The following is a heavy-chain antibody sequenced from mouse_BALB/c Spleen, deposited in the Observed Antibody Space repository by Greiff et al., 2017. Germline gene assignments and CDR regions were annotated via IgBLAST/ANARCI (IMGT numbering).Heavy chain of an antibody. J-gene: IGHJ4*01. CDR3: ARHRDDGYYDAMDY. D-gene: IGHD2-3*01. CDR1: GFTFSSYT. Sequence: EVKLLESGGGLVQPGGSLKLSCAASGFTFSSYTMSWVRQTPEKRLEWVAYISNGGGSTYYPDTVKGRFTISRDNAKNTLYLQMSSLKSEDTAMYYCARHRDDGYYDAMDYWGQGTSVTVSS. CDR2: ISNGGGST. V-gene: IGHV5-12-2*01.